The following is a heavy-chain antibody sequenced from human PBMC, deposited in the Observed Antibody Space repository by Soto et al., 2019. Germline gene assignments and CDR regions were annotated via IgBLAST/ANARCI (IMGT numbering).Heavy chain of an antibody. CDR2: INPNSGGT. V-gene: IGHV1-2*04. CDR3: ARGIASAGTPGMDV. CDR1: GYTFTGYY. D-gene: IGHD6-13*01. Sequence: ASVKVSCKASGYTFTGYYMHWVRQAPGQGLEWMGWINPNSGGTNYAQKFQGWVTMTRDTSISTAYMELSRLRSDDTAVYYCARGIASAGTPGMDVWCQGTTVPV. J-gene: IGHJ6*02.